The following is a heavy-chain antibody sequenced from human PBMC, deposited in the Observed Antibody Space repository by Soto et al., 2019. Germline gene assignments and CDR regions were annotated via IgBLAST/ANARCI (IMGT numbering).Heavy chain of an antibody. Sequence: SKTLYLSCAVSGGSRNSYYWSWIRQPPGKGLEWIGYIYYSGSTNYNPSLKSRVTISVDTSKNQFSLKLSSVTAADTAVYYCARVGGVYGEYIGIYDSWCQGISVTV. D-gene: IGHD4-17*01. J-gene: IGHJ4*02. CDR3: ARVGGVYGEYIGIYDS. CDR1: GGSRNSYY. V-gene: IGHV4-59*01. CDR2: IYYSGST.